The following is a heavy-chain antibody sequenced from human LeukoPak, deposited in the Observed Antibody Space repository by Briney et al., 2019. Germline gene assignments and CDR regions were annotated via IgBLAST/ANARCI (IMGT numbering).Heavy chain of an antibody. Sequence: PSETLSLTCTVSGGSISSYYWSWIRQPPGKGLEWIGEINHSGSTNYNPSLKSRVTISVDTSKNQFSLKLSSVTAADTAVYYCARRYYGSGSYNYWGQGTLVTVSS. CDR1: GGSISSYY. CDR3: ARRYYGSGSYNY. D-gene: IGHD3-10*01. CDR2: INHSGST. V-gene: IGHV4-34*01. J-gene: IGHJ4*02.